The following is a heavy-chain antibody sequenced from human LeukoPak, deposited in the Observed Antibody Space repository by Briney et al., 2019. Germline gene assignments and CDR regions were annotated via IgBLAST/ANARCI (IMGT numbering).Heavy chain of an antibody. CDR1: GFTFSSYS. CDR3: ARDLSDPSGHFDY. Sequence: GGSLRLSCAASGFTFSSYSMNWVRQAPGKGLEWVSSISSSSSYIYYADSVKGRFTISRDNAKNSLYLQMNSLRAEDTAVYYCARDLSDPSGHFDYWGQGTLVTVSS. V-gene: IGHV3-21*01. J-gene: IGHJ4*02. CDR2: ISSSSSYI. D-gene: IGHD6-19*01.